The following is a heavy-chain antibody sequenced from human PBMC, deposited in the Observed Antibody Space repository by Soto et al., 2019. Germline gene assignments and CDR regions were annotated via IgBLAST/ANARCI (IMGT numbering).Heavy chain of an antibody. V-gene: IGHV1-8*01. Sequence: ASVKVSCKASGYTFTSYDINWVRQATGQGLEWMGWMNPNSGNTGYAQKFQGRVTMTRNTSISTAYMELSSLRSEDTAVYYCARGLTELSITMVRGVIKRDYYYYYMDAWGKGTTVIVSS. CDR1: GYTFTSYD. CDR3: ARGLTELSITMVRGVIKRDYYYYYMDA. CDR2: MNPNSGNT. J-gene: IGHJ6*03. D-gene: IGHD3-10*01.